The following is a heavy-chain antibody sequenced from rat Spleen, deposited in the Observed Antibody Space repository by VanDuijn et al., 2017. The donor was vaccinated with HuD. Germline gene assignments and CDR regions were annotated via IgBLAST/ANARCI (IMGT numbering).Heavy chain of an antibody. Sequence: EVQLVESGRGFLQPGRSMKLSCAASGFTFSDYYMAWVRQAPKKGLEWVATIIYDGSRTYYRDSVKGRFTISRDNAKSTLYLQMDSLRSEDTASYYCTRAGFLRDWYFDFWGPRTMVTVSS. CDR1: GFTFSDYY. D-gene: IGHD2-2*01. V-gene: IGHV5S10*01. CDR2: IIYDGSRT. J-gene: IGHJ1*01. CDR3: TRAGFLRDWYFDF.